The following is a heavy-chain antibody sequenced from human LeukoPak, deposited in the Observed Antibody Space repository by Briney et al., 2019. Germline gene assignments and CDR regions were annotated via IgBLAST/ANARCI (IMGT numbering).Heavy chain of an antibody. J-gene: IGHJ4*02. V-gene: IGHV3-9*01. D-gene: IGHD3-9*01. CDR3: AKGLRYFDWSTNPIDY. Sequence: GGSLRLSCAASGFTFSGYGMSWVRQAPGKGLEWVSGISWNSGSIGYADSVKGRFTIPRDNAKNSLYLQMNSLRAEDTALYYCAKGLRYFDWSTNPIDYWGQGTLVTVSS. CDR2: ISWNSGSI. CDR1: GFTFSGYG.